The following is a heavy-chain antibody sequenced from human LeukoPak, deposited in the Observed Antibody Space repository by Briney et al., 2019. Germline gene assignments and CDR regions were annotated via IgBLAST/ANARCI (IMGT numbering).Heavy chain of an antibody. V-gene: IGHV1-8*03. CDR3: AREGGNGSYYFDY. D-gene: IGHD1-26*01. Sequence: WASVKVSCKASGYTFTSYDINSVPHAPGQRPERKGRMNPNSGNTGYAQKFQGRVTITRNTSISTAYMELSSLRSEDTAVYYCAREGGNGSYYFDYWGQGTLVTVSS. CDR1: GYTFTSYD. CDR2: MNPNSGNT. J-gene: IGHJ4*02.